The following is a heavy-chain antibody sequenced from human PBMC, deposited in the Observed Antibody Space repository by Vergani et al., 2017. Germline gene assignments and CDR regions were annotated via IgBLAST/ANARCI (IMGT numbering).Heavy chain of an antibody. J-gene: IGHJ4*02. CDR1: GYTFTGYY. CDR3: ARVHSIVGATDPFDY. CDR2: INPNSGGT. D-gene: IGHD1-26*01. V-gene: IGHV1-2*02. Sequence: QVQLVQSGAEVKKPGASVKVSCKASGYTFTGYYMHWVRQAPGQGLEWMGWINPNSGGTNYAQKFQGRVTMTRDTSISTAYMELSRLRSDDTAVYYCARVHSIVGATDPFDYWGQGTLVTVSS.